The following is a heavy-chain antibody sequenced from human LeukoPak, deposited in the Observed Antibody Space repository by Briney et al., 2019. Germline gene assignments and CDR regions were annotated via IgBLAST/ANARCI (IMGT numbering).Heavy chain of an antibody. D-gene: IGHD6-6*01. Sequence: TGGSLRLSCAASRFTFSSYGMHWVRQAPGKGLEWVAFISYDGSDKYYADSVKGRFTISRDNSRNTLYLQMNSLRIEDTAVYYCAKIPSSSTYFDYWGQGTLVTVCS. V-gene: IGHV3-30*02. CDR1: RFTFSSYG. CDR2: ISYDGSDK. CDR3: AKIPSSSTYFDY. J-gene: IGHJ4*02.